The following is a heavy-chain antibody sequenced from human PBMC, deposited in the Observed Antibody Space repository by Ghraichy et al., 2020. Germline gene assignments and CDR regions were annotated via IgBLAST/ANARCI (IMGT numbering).Heavy chain of an antibody. D-gene: IGHD3-9*01. V-gene: IGHV3-48*02. CDR1: GFTFSSYV. CDR2: IDHSSDRI. Sequence: GGSLRLSCAASGFTFSSYVMNWVRQAPGKGLEWVSYIDHSSDRIYYADSVKGRFTISRDNAKNSLYLQMNSLRDEDTAVYYCARDHDWALDFWGQESWSPSP. J-gene: IGHJ4*01. CDR3: ARDHDWALDF.